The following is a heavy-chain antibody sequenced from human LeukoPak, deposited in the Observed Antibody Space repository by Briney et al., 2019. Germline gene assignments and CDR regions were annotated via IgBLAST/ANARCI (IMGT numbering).Heavy chain of an antibody. V-gene: IGHV3-64*01. CDR1: GFTFSNYW. CDR3: ARVAVPGTYDY. Sequence: GGSLRLSCAASGFTFSNYWMNWARQAPGKGLEYVSAITLDGISTYYANSVKGRFTISRDNSKNTLYLQMGSLRAEDMAVYYCARVAVPGTYDYWGQGTLVTVSS. D-gene: IGHD6-19*01. CDR2: ITLDGIST. J-gene: IGHJ4*02.